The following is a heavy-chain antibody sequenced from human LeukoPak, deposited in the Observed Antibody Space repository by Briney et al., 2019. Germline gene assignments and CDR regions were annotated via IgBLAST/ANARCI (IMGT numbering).Heavy chain of an antibody. CDR2: IDPSDSYT. Sequence: GESLKISCKGSGYSFTSYWISWVRQMPGKGLEWMGRIDPSDSYTNYSPSFQRHVTISADKSISTAYLQWSSLKASDTAMYYCATILIGAHAFDIWGQGTMVTVSS. D-gene: IGHD5-12*01. CDR1: GYSFTSYW. V-gene: IGHV5-10-1*01. J-gene: IGHJ3*02. CDR3: ATILIGAHAFDI.